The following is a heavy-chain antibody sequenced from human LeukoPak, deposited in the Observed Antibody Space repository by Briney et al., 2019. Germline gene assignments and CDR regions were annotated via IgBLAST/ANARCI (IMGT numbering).Heavy chain of an antibody. D-gene: IGHD3-10*01. Sequence: PGGSLRLSCAASGFTFGSYTMNWVRQAPGKGLEWVSHISSTSTTYYADSVTGRFTTSRDNAKNLLYLQMNSLRDEDTAVYYCAAAGDYWGQGTLVTVSS. V-gene: IGHV3-48*02. J-gene: IGHJ4*02. CDR2: ISSTSTT. CDR3: AAAGDY. CDR1: GFTFGSYT.